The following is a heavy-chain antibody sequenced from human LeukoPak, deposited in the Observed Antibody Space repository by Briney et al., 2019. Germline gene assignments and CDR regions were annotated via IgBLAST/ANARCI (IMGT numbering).Heavy chain of an antibody. CDR2: ISNSGGTT. Sequence: GGSLRLSCAASGFTFSSYAMSWVRQAPGKGLEWVSTISNSGGTTYYADSVKGRFTISRDDSENTLYLQMNSLRAEDTAAYYCARGTGYSSGHDYWGQGTLVTVSS. CDR3: ARGTGYSSGHDY. V-gene: IGHV3-23*01. J-gene: IGHJ4*02. CDR1: GFTFSSYA. D-gene: IGHD6-19*01.